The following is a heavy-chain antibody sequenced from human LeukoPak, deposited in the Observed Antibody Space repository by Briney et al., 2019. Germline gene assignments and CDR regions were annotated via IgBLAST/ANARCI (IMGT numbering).Heavy chain of an antibody. J-gene: IGHJ4*02. CDR2: IYYSGST. CDR3: ARERFDYGDSVLDY. D-gene: IGHD4-17*01. Sequence: SETLSLTCTVSGGSISSSGYYWGWIRQPPGKGLEWIGYIYYSGSTYYNPSLKSRVTISVDTSKNQFSLKLSSVTAADTAVYYCARERFDYGDSVLDYRGQGTLVTVSS. CDR1: GGSISSSGYY. V-gene: IGHV4-30-4*08.